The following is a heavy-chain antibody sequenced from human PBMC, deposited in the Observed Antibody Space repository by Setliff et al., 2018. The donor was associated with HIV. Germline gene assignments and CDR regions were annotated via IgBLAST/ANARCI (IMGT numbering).Heavy chain of an antibody. CDR2: IYTSGNT. Sequence: SETLSLTCTVSGGSISSHYWSWIRQPAGKGLEWIGRIYTSGNTNYNPSLKSRLTLSLDMSKNQFSLKVNSVTAADTAVYYCARGDVYCTNGVCYNQHYYPMDVWGQGTTVTVSS. D-gene: IGHD2-8*01. CDR1: GGSISSHY. CDR3: ARGDVYCTNGVCYNQHYYPMDV. V-gene: IGHV4-4*07. J-gene: IGHJ6*02.